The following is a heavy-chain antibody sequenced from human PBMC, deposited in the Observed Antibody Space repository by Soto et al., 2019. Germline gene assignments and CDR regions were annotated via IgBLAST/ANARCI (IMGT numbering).Heavy chain of an antibody. CDR3: AREMHLGSGWGDIDI. J-gene: IGHJ4*02. D-gene: IGHD6-19*01. V-gene: IGHV3-7*03. CDR1: GFTVSAKW. CDR2: INEDGSKK. Sequence: DVQLVESGGALVQPGGSLGLSCAVSGFTVSAKWMSWVRQAPGKGLEWLANINEDGSKKFNVDSVKGRFTISKDNAKNPLSLQLGSLRADDTAVYYCAREMHLGSGWGDIDIWGRGTMVTVSS.